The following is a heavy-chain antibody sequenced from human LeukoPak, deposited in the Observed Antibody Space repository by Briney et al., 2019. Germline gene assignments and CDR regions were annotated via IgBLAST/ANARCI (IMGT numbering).Heavy chain of an antibody. CDR1: GGSISSSSYY. J-gene: IGHJ4*02. V-gene: IGHV4-39*01. CDR2: IYYSGST. CDR3: ARQIAAATLYYFDY. Sequence: SETLSLTRTVSGGSISSSSYYWGWIRQPPGKGLEWIGSIYYSGSTYYNPSLKSRVTISVDTSKNQFSLKLSSVTAADTAVYYCARQIAAATLYYFDYWGQGTLVTVSS. D-gene: IGHD6-13*01.